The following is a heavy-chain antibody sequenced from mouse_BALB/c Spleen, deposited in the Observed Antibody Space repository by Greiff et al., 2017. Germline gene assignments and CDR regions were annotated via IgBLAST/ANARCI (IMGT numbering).Heavy chain of an antibody. D-gene: IGHD2-4*01. V-gene: IGHV1-5*01. Sequence: VQLKESGTVLARPGASVKMSCKASGYTFTSYWMHWVKQRPGQGLEWIGAIYPGNSDTSYNQKFKGKAKLTAVTSTSTAYMELSSLTNEDSAVYYCTRKEGYDYDEGDWGQGTTLTVSS. J-gene: IGHJ2*01. CDR1: GYTFTSYW. CDR3: TRKEGYDYDEGD. CDR2: IYPGNSDT.